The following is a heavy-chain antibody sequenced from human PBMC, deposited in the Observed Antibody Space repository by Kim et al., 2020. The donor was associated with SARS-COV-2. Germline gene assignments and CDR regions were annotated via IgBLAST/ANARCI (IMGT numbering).Heavy chain of an antibody. V-gene: IGHV4-34*01. CDR2: INHSGST. CDR1: GGSFSGYY. Sequence: SETLSLTCAVYGGSFSGYYWSWIRQPPGKGLEWIGEINHSGSTNYNPSLKSRVTISVDTSKNQFSLKLSSVTAADTAVYYCARAVVAARGWFDPWGQGTLVTVSS. D-gene: IGHD2-21*01. CDR3: ARAVVAARGWFDP. J-gene: IGHJ5*02.